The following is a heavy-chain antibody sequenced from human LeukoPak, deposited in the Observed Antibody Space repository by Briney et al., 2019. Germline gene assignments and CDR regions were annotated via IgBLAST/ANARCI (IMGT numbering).Heavy chain of an antibody. Sequence: ASVKVSCKASGGTFSSYAISWVRQAPGQGLEWMGRIIPILGIANYAQKFQGRVTITADKSTSTAYMELSSLRAEDTAVYYCAKLGGIVVVVAATRWFDPWGQGTLVTVSS. J-gene: IGHJ5*02. CDR1: GGTFSSYA. CDR3: AKLGGIVVVVAATRWFDP. D-gene: IGHD2-15*01. CDR2: IIPILGIA. V-gene: IGHV1-69*04.